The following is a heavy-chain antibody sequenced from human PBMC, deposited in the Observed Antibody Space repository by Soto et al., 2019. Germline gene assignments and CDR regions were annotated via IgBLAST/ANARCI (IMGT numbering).Heavy chain of an antibody. Sequence: GGSLRLSCAASGFTFSSYAMSWVRQAPGKGLEWVSAISGSGGSTYYADSVKGRFTISRDNSKNTLCLQMNSLRAEDTAVYYCAKPLASSFIPFDYWGQGTLVTVSS. CDR1: GFTFSSYA. V-gene: IGHV3-23*01. D-gene: IGHD3-16*02. J-gene: IGHJ4*02. CDR3: AKPLASSFIPFDY. CDR2: ISGSGGST.